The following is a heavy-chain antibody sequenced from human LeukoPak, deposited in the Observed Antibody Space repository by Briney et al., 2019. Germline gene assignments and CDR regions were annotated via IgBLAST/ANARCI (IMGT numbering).Heavy chain of an antibody. J-gene: IGHJ4*02. D-gene: IGHD2-2*01. CDR3: ARGPRYCSSTSCYSVEGDY. CDR2: ISAYNGNT. Sequence: ASVKVSCKASGYTFTSYGISWVRQAPGQGLEWMGWISAYNGNTNYAQKLQGRVTMTTDTSTSTAYMELRSLRSDDTAVYYCARGPRYCSSTSCYSVEGDYCGQGTMVTVSS. V-gene: IGHV1-18*01. CDR1: GYTFTSYG.